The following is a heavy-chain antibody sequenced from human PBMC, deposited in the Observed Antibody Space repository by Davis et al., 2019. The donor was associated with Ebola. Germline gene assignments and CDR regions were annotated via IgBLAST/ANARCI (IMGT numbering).Heavy chain of an antibody. CDR3: ARITGGLRFLEWYYGMDV. CDR2: ISPFNGHT. V-gene: IGHV1-18*01. Sequence: AASVKVSCKASDYSFASYSVTWVRRAPGQGLEWIGWISPFNGHTNYAQKLQGRVTMTTDTSTSTAYMELRSLRSDDTAVYYCARITGGLRFLEWYYGMDVWGQGTTVTVSS. J-gene: IGHJ6*02. CDR1: DYSFASYS. D-gene: IGHD3-3*01.